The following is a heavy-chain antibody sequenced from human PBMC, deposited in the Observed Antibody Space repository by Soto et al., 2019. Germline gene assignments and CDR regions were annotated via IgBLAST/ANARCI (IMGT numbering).Heavy chain of an antibody. J-gene: IGHJ4*02. CDR3: ARTSPYDSSGYYSVLLDY. D-gene: IGHD3-22*01. V-gene: IGHV4-59*01. Sequence: PSETLSLTCTVSGGSISSYYWSWIRQPPGKGLEWIGYIYYSGSTNYNPSLKSRVTISVDTSKNQFSLKLSSVTAADTAVYYCARTSPYDSSGYYSVLLDYWGQGTLVTVSS. CDR2: IYYSGST. CDR1: GGSISSYY.